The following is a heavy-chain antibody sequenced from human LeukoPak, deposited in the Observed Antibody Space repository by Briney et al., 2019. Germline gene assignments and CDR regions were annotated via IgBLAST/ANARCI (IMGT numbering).Heavy chain of an antibody. Sequence: TGGSLRLSCAASGFTVSSSYMSWVRQAPGKGLEWVSSISSSSAYIYYADSVKGRFTISRDNAKESLFLQMNSLRPEDTALYYCASLKIRRIGNAFDIWGQGTMATVSS. J-gene: IGHJ3*02. CDR2: ISSSSAYI. D-gene: IGHD1-1*01. V-gene: IGHV3-21*01. CDR3: ASLKIRRIGNAFDI. CDR1: GFTVSSSY.